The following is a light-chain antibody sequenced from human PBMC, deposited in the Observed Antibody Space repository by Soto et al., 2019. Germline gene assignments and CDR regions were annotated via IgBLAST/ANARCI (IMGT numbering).Light chain of an antibody. J-gene: IGLJ1*01. V-gene: IGLV2-14*01. CDR2: DVT. CDR3: SSYRRGSTYV. CDR1: SSDVGGYNY. Sequence: ALTQPASVSGSPGQSITVSCTGTSSDVGGYNYVSWYQQHPGKAPRLMIYDVTNRPSGVSNRFSGSKSGNTASLTISGLQAEDEADYYCSSYRRGSTYVFGTGTKLTVL.